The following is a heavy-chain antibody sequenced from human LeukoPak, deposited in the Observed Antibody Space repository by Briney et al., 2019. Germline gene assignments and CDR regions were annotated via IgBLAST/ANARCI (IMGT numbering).Heavy chain of an antibody. D-gene: IGHD2-15*01. J-gene: IGHJ5*02. V-gene: IGHV3-23*01. CDR3: AKGFVVVVSATQSSWFDP. Sequence: GGTLRLSCAASGFTFSSYGMSWVRQAPGKGLEWVSAISGSGGNTYYADSVKGRFTISRDNSKNTPYLQMNSLRAEDTAVYYCAKGFVVVVSATQSSWFDPWGQGTLVTVSS. CDR2: ISGSGGNT. CDR1: GFTFSSYG.